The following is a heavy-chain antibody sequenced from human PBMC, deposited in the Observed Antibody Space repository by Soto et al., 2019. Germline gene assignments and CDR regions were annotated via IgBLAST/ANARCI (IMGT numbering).Heavy chain of an antibody. V-gene: IGHV3-11*01. D-gene: IGHD2-15*01. CDR1: GFTFSDYY. CDR3: GRDCSGGSCYFLDAFDI. Sequence: GGSLRLSCAASGFTFSDYYMSWIRQAPGKGLEWVSYISSSGSTIYYADSVKGRFTISRDNAKNSLYLQMNSLRAEDTAVYYCGRDCSGGSCYFLDAFDIWGQGTMVTVSS. J-gene: IGHJ3*02. CDR2: ISSSGSTI.